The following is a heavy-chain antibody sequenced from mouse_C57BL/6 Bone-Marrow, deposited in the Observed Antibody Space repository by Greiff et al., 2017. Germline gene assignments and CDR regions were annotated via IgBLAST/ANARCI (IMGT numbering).Heavy chain of an antibody. CDR3: ASPPYYSNYEDYFDY. D-gene: IGHD2-5*01. V-gene: IGHV1-55*01. J-gene: IGHJ2*01. Sequence: QVQLQQPGAELVKPGASVKMSCKASGYTFTSYWITWVKQRPGQGLEWIGDIYPGSGSTNYNEKFKSKATLTVDTSSSTAYMQLSTLTSEDSAVYYCASPPYYSNYEDYFDYWGQGTTLTVSS. CDR2: IYPGSGST. CDR1: GYTFTSYW.